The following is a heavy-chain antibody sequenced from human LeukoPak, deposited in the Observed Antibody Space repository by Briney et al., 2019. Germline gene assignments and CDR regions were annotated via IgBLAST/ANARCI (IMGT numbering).Heavy chain of an antibody. CDR2: ISGSGIST. D-gene: IGHD6-13*01. V-gene: IGHV3-23*01. CDR1: GFTFSFYA. CDR3: AKDRSIAAGDDAFDI. Sequence: GGSLRLSCAASGFTFSFYAMSWVRQAPGKGLEWVSVISGSGISTYYADSVKGRFTFSRDNSKNTLYLQMNSLRAEDTAVYYCAKDRSIAAGDDAFDIWGQGTMVTVSS. J-gene: IGHJ3*02.